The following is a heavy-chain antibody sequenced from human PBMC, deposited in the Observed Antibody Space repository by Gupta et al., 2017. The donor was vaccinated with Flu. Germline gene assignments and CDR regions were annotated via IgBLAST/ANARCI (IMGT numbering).Heavy chain of an antibody. CDR2: MNTNGDGT. Sequence: QVHLVQSGAAVEKPGASVQASCTASGSSVTDYFLQGVRQAAGQGLEDMGYMNTNGDGTQIAKNIQGRTTMTRDKSTSTAVMEVSRLRSDDPAVDDGAGIEGYTGSLADWGQGTLVTVSS. J-gene: IGHJ4*02. CDR3: AGIEGYTGSLAD. CDR1: GSSVTDYF. D-gene: IGHD1-26*01. V-gene: IGHV1-2*02.